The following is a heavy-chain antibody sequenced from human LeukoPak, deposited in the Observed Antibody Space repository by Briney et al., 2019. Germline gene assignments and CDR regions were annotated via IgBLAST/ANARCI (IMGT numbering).Heavy chain of an antibody. CDR1: GYTFTSYY. Sequence: GASVKVFCKASGYTFTSYYMHWVRQAPGQGLEWMGIINPSGGSTSYAQKFQGRVTMTRDTSTSTVYMELSSLRSEGTAVYYCARDSRGYYDSSGYYFLEPGRAFDIWGQGTMVTVSS. J-gene: IGHJ3*02. D-gene: IGHD3-22*01. CDR2: INPSGGST. V-gene: IGHV1-46*01. CDR3: ARDSRGYYDSSGYYFLEPGRAFDI.